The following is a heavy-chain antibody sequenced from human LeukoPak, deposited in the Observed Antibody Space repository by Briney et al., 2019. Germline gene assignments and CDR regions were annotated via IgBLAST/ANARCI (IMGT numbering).Heavy chain of an antibody. Sequence: GESLRLSCAVSGLRVSDYYMSWVRQAPGKGLEWVGLIRDSGEAFYADFARGRFAISRDESENTLYLQMNSLRVEDTAVYFCARDRAANQDWVEFDPWGQGTPVIVSS. J-gene: IGHJ5*02. D-gene: IGHD3/OR15-3a*01. CDR1: GLRVSDYY. CDR2: IRDSGEA. CDR3: ARDRAANQDWVEFDP. V-gene: IGHV3-66*03.